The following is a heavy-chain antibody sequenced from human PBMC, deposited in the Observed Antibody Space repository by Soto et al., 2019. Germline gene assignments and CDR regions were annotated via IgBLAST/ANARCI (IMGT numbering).Heavy chain of an antibody. Sequence: GGSLRLSCAASGFTFSSYAMHWVRQAPGKGLEYVSAISSNGGSTYYANSVKGRFTISRDNSKNPLYLQMGSLRAEDMAVYYCASLVVVVASDAFDIWGQGTMVTVSS. J-gene: IGHJ3*02. CDR1: GFTFSSYA. D-gene: IGHD2-15*01. CDR2: ISSNGGST. CDR3: ASLVVVVASDAFDI. V-gene: IGHV3-64*01.